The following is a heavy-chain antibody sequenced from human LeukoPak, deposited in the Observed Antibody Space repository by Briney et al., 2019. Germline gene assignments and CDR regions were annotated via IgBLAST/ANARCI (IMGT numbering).Heavy chain of an antibody. V-gene: IGHV4-59*01. D-gene: IGHD4-11*01. Sequence: SETLSLTCTVSGSSISSYYWSWIRQPPGKGLEWIGYIYYSGSTNYNPSLKSRVTISVDTSKNQFSLKLSSVTAADTALYYCARGYDYQFDYWGQGTLVTVSS. CDR3: ARGYDYQFDY. J-gene: IGHJ4*02. CDR1: GSSISSYY. CDR2: IYYSGST.